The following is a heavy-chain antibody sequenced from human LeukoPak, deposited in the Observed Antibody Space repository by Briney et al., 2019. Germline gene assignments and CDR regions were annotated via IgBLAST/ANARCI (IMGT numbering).Heavy chain of an antibody. D-gene: IGHD6-19*01. CDR2: ISSSGSTI. CDR3: ARDRVASSGWSGGSIDY. CDR1: GFTFSYYY. V-gene: IGHV3-11*01. J-gene: IGHJ4*02. Sequence: PGGSLRLSCAASGFTFSYYYMSWIRQAPGKGLEWVSYISSSGSTIYYADSVKGRFTISRDNAKNSLYLQMNSLRAEDTAVYYCARDRVASSGWSGGSIDYWGQGTLVTVSS.